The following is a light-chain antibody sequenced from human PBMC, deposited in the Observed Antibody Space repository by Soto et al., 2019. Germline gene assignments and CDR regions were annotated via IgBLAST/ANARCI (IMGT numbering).Light chain of an antibody. CDR1: STDVGGYNY. Sequence: QSALTQPASVSGSPGQSITVSCTGTSTDVGGYNYVSWYQHHPGKAPKLLIFDVSNRPLGVSNRFSGSKSGNTASLNISGLQAEDAADYYCASYAGSNTLVFGTGTKLTVL. J-gene: IGLJ1*01. CDR3: ASYAGSNTLV. CDR2: DVS. V-gene: IGLV2-14*03.